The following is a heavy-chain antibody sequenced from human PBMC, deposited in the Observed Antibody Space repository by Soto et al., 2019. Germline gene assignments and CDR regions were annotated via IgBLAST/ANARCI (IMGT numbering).Heavy chain of an antibody. V-gene: IGHV4-30-2*01. CDR1: GDSYSISTYS. Sequence: SETLSLTCNMSGDSYSISTYSWSWIRQPPGKALQWIGFTYQSGVTSYNPSLASRVSISLDRSNNQCSLKLKSVTAADTAVYFCAGMPYTSGLRFDPWGPGTLVTVSS. CDR3: AGMPYTSGLRFDP. D-gene: IGHD6-19*01. J-gene: IGHJ5*02. CDR2: TYQSGVT.